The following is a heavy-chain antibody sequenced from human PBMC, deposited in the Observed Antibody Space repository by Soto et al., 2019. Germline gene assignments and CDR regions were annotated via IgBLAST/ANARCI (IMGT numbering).Heavy chain of an antibody. D-gene: IGHD3-10*01. Sequence: QVQLQESGPGLVKPSETLSLTCTVSGGSITNYYCSWFRQPPGKGLEWIGYIQYNGYSAYNLSLKRRVPMSMDTSKPQLSLMVESVTATDTAVYYCARHGFGPLHGLVDVWGQGTTVIVSS. J-gene: IGHJ6*02. CDR2: IQYNGYS. CDR3: ARHGFGPLHGLVDV. V-gene: IGHV4-59*08. CDR1: GGSITNYY.